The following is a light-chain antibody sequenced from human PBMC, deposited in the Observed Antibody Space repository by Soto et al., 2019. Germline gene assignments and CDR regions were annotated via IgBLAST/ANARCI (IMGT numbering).Light chain of an antibody. CDR2: GAS. V-gene: IGKV3-20*01. J-gene: IGKJ1*01. CDR1: QSVSSSY. Sequence: EIVLPQSPGTLSLSPGERATLSCRASQSVSSSYLAWYQQKPGQAPRLLIYGASSRATGIPDRFSGSGSGTECTLTSSRLEPEECAVYYCQQYGSSPGTFGQGTKVEIK. CDR3: QQYGSSPGT.